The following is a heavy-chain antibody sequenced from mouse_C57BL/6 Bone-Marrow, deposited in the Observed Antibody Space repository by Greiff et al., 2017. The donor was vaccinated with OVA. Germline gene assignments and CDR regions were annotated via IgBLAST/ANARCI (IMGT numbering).Heavy chain of an antibody. CDR3: AGRWDVDWYFDV. Sequence: EVHLVESGGGLVQPGGSLKLSCAASGFTFSDYYMYWVRQTPEKRLEWVAYISNGGGSIYYADTVTVRFTISRDNAKNPLYLQLSRLKSADTAMYYYAGRWDVDWYFDVWGKGTTVTVSS. CDR1: GFTFSDYY. V-gene: IGHV5-12*01. J-gene: IGHJ1*03. CDR2: ISNGGGSI. D-gene: IGHD4-1*01.